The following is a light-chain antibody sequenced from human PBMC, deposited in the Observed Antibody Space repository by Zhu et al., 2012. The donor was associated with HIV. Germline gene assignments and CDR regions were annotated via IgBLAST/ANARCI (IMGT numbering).Light chain of an antibody. CDR2: GAS. Sequence: IVLTQSPGTLSLSPGERATLSCRASQTVSRNYLAWYQQKPGQAPRLLIYGASRRVTGIPDRFSGSGSGTDFTLTISRLEPEDFAVYYCQHYVPSPMYTFGQGTKL. V-gene: IGKV3-20*01. CDR3: QHYVPSPMYT. J-gene: IGKJ2*01. CDR1: QTVSRNY.